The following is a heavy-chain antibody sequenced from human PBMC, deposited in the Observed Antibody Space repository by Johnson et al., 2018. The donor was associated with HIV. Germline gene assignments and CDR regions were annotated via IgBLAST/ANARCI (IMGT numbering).Heavy chain of an antibody. D-gene: IGHD3-22*01. J-gene: IGHJ3*02. CDR3: ARGNRYYDTSASGAFDT. CDR1: GFTFSSYP. V-gene: IGHV3-30*14. Sequence: QMQLVESGGGVVQPGRSLRLSCAASGFTFSSYPMHWVRQAPGKGLEWVAVMSYDGSSKYYADSVKGRFTISRDNSKNTLYLQMGSLRAEDMAVYYCARGNRYYDTSASGAFDTWGQASMVTVSS. CDR2: MSYDGSSK.